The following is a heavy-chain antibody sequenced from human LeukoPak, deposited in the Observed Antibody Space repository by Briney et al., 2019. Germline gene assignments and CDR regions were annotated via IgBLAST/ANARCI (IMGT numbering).Heavy chain of an antibody. V-gene: IGHV1-18*01. CDR1: GYTFTSYG. CDR2: ISAYNGNT. CDR3: ARQGSGSTIQYYYYGMDV. Sequence: ASVKVSCKASGYTFTSYGISWVRQAPGQGLERMGWISAYNGNTNYAQELQGRVTMTTDTSTSTAYMELRSLRSDDTAVYYCARQGSGSTIQYYYYGMDVWGQGTTVTVSS. J-gene: IGHJ6*02. D-gene: IGHD3-10*01.